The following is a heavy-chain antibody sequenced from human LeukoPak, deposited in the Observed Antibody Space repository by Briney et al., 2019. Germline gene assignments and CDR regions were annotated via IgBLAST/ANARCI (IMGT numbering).Heavy chain of an antibody. CDR1: GFDFSTYS. V-gene: IGHV3-21*01. CDR3: ARALTTLTYEGY. J-gene: IGHJ4*02. Sequence: GGSLRLSCAASGFDFSTYSMHWIRQAPGKGLEWVSSISGSNSYIFYADSVKGRFTVSRDNAKDSLCLQMNSLRAEDTAVYYCARALTTLTYEGYWGQGTLVTVSS. CDR2: ISGSNSYI. D-gene: IGHD1-1*01.